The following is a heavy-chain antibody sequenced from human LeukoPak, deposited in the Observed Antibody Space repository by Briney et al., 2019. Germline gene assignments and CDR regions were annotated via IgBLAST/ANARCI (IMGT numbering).Heavy chain of an antibody. D-gene: IGHD1-26*01. CDR2: IYNGGNT. V-gene: IGHV4-4*09. J-gene: IGHJ4*02. CDR1: GVSINTYY. Sequence: SETLSLTCTVSGVSINTYYASWIQQAPGKGLGFIGFIYNGGNTNYNPSLKSRATISVDTSNNQFSLRLTSVTAADTAMYYCAAGPWELDFWGQGTLVTVSS. CDR3: AAGPWELDF.